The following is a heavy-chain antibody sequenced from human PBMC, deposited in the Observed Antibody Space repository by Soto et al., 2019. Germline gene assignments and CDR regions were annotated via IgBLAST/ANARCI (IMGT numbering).Heavy chain of an antibody. CDR2: INPFDGSA. CDR1: GYNFISHH. CDR3: APDYLSSMPSLSYFDY. V-gene: IGHV1-46*04. D-gene: IGHD2-2*01. J-gene: IGHJ4*02. Sequence: QVQLVQSGAEVTKPGASVRLSCKASGYNFISHHIHWVRQAPGQGLEWMGFINPFDGSATHALQLQGRVTVTGDKSTSTGYMEPSSVRSVDAAVYSCAPDYLSSMPSLSYFDYGGQGALVTVSA.